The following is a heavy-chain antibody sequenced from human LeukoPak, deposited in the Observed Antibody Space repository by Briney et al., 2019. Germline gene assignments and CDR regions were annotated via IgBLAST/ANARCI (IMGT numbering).Heavy chain of an antibody. D-gene: IGHD2-15*01. CDR1: GGSISSSSYY. V-gene: IGHV4-39*07. J-gene: IGHJ3*02. Sequence: SETLSLTCTVSGGSISSSSYYWGWIRQPPGKGLEWIGSIYYSGSTYYNPSLKSRVTISVGTSKNQFSLKLSSVTAADTAVYYCARLTPDAGDAFDIWGQGTMVTVSS. CDR2: IYYSGST. CDR3: ARLTPDAGDAFDI.